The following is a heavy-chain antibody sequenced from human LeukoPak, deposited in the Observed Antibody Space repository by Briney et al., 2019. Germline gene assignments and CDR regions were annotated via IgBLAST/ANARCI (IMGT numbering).Heavy chain of an antibody. CDR2: ISGSGGRS. V-gene: IGHV3-23*01. CDR1: GFNFCSYA. D-gene: IGHD6-19*01. CDR3: AKCGSCWLSINWFDP. J-gene: IGHJ5*02. Sequence: QAGGSLRLSCAASGFNFCSYAMSWVRRATGKGLEWVSAISGSGGRSSCADSVKGRFTISRDNSKNTLYLQMNSLRAEDTAVYYCAKCGSCWLSINWFDPWGQGTLGTVSS.